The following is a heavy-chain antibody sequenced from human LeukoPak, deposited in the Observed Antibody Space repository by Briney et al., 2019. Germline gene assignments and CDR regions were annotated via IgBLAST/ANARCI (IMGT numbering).Heavy chain of an antibody. J-gene: IGHJ4*02. V-gene: IGHV3-23*01. CDR1: GFTFSSYA. CDR2: ISGSGGST. CDR3: AKEPQLLLSAY. Sequence: GGSLRLTCAASGFTFSSYAMSWVRQAPGKGREWVSAISGSGGSTYYADSVKGRFTISRDNSKNTLYLQMNSLRAEDTAVYYCAKEPQLLLSAYWGQGTLVTVSS. D-gene: IGHD2-15*01.